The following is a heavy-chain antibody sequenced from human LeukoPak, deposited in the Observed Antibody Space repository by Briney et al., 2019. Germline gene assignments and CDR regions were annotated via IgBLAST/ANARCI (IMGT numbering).Heavy chain of an antibody. J-gene: IGHJ4*02. CDR3: ARGTVTTPGYYFDY. CDR1: GGSFTSYA. D-gene: IGHD4-11*01. CDR2: IITIFGTA. V-gene: IGHV1-69*05. Sequence: SVKVSCKASGGSFTSYAISWVRQAPGQGLEWMGGIITIFGTAKYAQKFQGRVTITTDESTSTAYMELSSLRSEDTAVYYCARGTVTTPGYYFDYWGQGTLVTVSS.